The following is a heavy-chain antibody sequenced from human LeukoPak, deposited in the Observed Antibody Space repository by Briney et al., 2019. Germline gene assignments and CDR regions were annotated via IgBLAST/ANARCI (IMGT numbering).Heavy chain of an antibody. CDR1: GVSFSGYY. CDR2: INHSGST. Sequence: SETLSLTCAVYGVSFSGYYWSWLRQPPGKGLEWIGEINHSGSTNYNPSLKSRVTISVDTSKTQFSLKLSSVTAADTAVYYCARVGYSSSWIDYWGQGTLVTVSS. V-gene: IGHV4-34*01. J-gene: IGHJ4*02. CDR3: ARVGYSSSWIDY. D-gene: IGHD6-13*01.